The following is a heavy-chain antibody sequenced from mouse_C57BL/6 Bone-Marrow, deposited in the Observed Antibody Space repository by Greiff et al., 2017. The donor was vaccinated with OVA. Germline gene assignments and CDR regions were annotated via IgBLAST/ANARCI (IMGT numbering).Heavy chain of an antibody. Sequence: EVKLVESGEGLVKPGGSLKLSCAASGFTFSSYAMSWVRQTPEKRLEWVAYISSGGDYIYYADTVKGRFTIARDNARNTLYLQMSSLKSEDTAMYCCTREENDYLFAYWGQGPLVTVSA. CDR1: GFTFSSYA. CDR3: TREENDYLFAY. V-gene: IGHV5-9-1*02. CDR2: ISSGGDYI. J-gene: IGHJ3*01. D-gene: IGHD2-4*01.